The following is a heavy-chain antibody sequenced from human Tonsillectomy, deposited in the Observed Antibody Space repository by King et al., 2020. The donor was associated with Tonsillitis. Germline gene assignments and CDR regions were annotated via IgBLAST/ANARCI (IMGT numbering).Heavy chain of an antibody. V-gene: IGHV1-69*01. J-gene: IGHJ4*02. D-gene: IGHD3-10*01. CDR2: IIPIFGSA. Sequence: VQLVQSGPEVKKPGSSVKVSCKPSGGTFSTFAISWVRQAPGQGLEWMGGIIPIFGSASYAQRFQGRVTITADESTSTAYMELNSLTSEDTAIYYCARDSPDVVRGATRGYFDYWGQGTLVTVSS. CDR1: GGTFSTFA. CDR3: ARDSPDVVRGATRGYFDY.